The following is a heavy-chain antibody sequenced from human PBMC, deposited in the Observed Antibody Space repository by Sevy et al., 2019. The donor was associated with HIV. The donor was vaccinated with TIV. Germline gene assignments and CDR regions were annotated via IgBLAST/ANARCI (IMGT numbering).Heavy chain of an antibody. D-gene: IGHD5-18*01. J-gene: IGHJ4*02. V-gene: IGHV3-11*01. Sequence: GGSPRLSCAASGFTFSDYYMSWIRQAPGKGLEWVSYISSSGSTIYYADSVKGRFTISRDNAKNSLYLQMNSLRAEDTAVYYCARDLGYSYGYEGGFDYWGQGTLVTVSS. CDR3: ARDLGYSYGYEGGFDY. CDR1: GFTFSDYY. CDR2: ISSSGSTI.